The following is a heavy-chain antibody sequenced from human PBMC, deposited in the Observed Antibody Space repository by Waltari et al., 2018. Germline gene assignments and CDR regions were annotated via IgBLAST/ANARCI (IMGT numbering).Heavy chain of an antibody. V-gene: IGHV4-38-2*02. CDR1: DSSIRSDYY. CDR3: ARLTVTRYFDS. J-gene: IGHJ4*02. CDR2: IYHTGSI. Sequence: QVQLQESGPGLVKPSETLSLPCIVSDSSIRSDYYWGWVRQSPGEGLEWIGSIYHTGSIYYNPSLESRVTISVDTSKNEFSLKLRSVSAADTAVYFCARLTVTRYFDSWGQGTLVTVSS. D-gene: IGHD4-17*01.